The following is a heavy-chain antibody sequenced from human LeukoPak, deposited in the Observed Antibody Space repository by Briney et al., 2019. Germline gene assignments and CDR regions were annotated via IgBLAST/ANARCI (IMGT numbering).Heavy chain of an antibody. CDR1: GYSISSDYY. Sequence: SETLSLTCAVSGYSISSDYYWGWIRQPPGKGLEWIGSIYHSGTTHYNPSLKSRVTISVDTSKNQFSLKLSSVTAADTAVYYCVRDRDRRGFDYWGQGTLVTVSS. V-gene: IGHV4-38-2*02. D-gene: IGHD2-15*01. J-gene: IGHJ4*02. CDR2: IYHSGTT. CDR3: VRDRDRRGFDY.